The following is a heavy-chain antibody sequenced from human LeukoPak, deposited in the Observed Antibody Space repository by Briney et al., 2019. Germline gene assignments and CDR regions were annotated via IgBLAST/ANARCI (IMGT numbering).Heavy chain of an antibody. CDR1: GFTFTTYS. CDR3: ARATVGATADYFDS. J-gene: IGHJ4*02. CDR2: ISGGSGTI. Sequence: GGSLRLSCAASGFTFTTYSMNWVRQAPGKGLEWISYISGGSGTIYYADSVKGRFTISRDNARNSLYLQLNSLRAEDTAVYFCARATVGATADYFDSWGQGTLVTVSS. V-gene: IGHV3-48*01. D-gene: IGHD1-26*01.